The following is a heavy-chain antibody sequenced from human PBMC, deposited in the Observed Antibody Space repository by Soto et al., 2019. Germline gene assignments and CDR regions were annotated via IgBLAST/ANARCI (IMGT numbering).Heavy chain of an antibody. J-gene: IGHJ4*02. V-gene: IGHV3-7*05. Sequence: GGSLRLSCAASGFTFSSYWMSWVRQAPGKGLEWVANIKQDGSEKYYVDSVKGRFTISRDNAKNSLYLQMNSLRAEDTAVYYCAGGSGRLLAVLWGQGTLVTVSS. CDR3: AGGSGRLLAVL. CDR1: GFTFSSYW. D-gene: IGHD6-25*01. CDR2: IKQDGSEK.